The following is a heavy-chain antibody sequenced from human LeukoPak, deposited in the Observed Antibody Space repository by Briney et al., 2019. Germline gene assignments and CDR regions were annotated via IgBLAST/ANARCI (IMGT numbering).Heavy chain of an antibody. V-gene: IGHV6-1*01. J-gene: IGHJ4*02. D-gene: IGHD6-19*01. CDR1: GDSVSSKNGA. CDR3: ARDFGTTGWHTFDY. CDR2: TYYRSKWYN. Sequence: SQTHSLTCVVSGDSVSSKNGAWNWIRQSPSRGLEWLGRTYYRSKWYNDYAESMEGRMTISQDTSKNQYSLHLNSVTPDDTAVYYCARDFGTTGWHTFDYWGQGTLVTVSS.